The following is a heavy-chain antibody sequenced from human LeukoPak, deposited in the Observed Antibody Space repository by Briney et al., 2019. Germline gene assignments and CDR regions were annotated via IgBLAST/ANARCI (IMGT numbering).Heavy chain of an antibody. Sequence: PGGSLRLSCAASGFSFSTYGMHWVRQAPGKGLEWVAAVSYDGSYKYYTDSVKGRFTISRDNSKNTLDLQMNSLRPEDTAVFYCAKGDHGDYWYLDLWSRGTLVSVSS. V-gene: IGHV3-30*18. CDR3: AKGDHGDYWYLDL. CDR2: VSYDGSYK. J-gene: IGHJ2*01. D-gene: IGHD4-17*01. CDR1: GFSFSTYG.